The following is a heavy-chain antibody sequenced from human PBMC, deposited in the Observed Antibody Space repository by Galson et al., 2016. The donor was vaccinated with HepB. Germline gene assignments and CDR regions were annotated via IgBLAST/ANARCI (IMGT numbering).Heavy chain of an antibody. D-gene: IGHD1-7*01. V-gene: IGHV3-30-3*01. CDR3: ARKELYYYYYGMDV. Sequence: SLRLSCAASGFTFSSYAMHWVRQAPGKGLEWVAVISYDGSNKYYADSVKGRFTISRDSSKNTLYLQMNSLRAEDTAVYYCARKELYYYYYGMDVWGQGTTVTVSS. CDR1: GFTFSSYA. J-gene: IGHJ6*02. CDR2: ISYDGSNK.